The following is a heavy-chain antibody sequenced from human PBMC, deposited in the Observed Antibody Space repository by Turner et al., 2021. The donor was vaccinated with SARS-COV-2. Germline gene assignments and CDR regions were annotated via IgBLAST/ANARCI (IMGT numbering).Heavy chain of an antibody. CDR1: GFPFSGYS. V-gene: IGHV3-21*01. J-gene: IGHJ4*02. CDR2: IRMSRSEK. CDR3: ARWAYLYDGSSGYYPSHFDY. Sequence: ELQLFASGGRLVMPAASLTLSSASSGFPFSGYSRNWVSQDSGKGLEWVSGIRMSRSEKFGAGSMKNQITIPKGKAKNSLYRQMNNLRAEDRAVYDCARWAYLYDGSSGYYPSHFDYWGQGTLVTVSS. D-gene: IGHD3-22*01.